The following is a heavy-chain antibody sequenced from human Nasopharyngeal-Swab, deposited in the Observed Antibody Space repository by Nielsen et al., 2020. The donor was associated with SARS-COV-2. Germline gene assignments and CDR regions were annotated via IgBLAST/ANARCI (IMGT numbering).Heavy chain of an antibody. CDR1: GFTFSSYW. J-gene: IGHJ6*02. V-gene: IGHV3-7*01. CDR3: ARDSDIPYSGYGMDV. D-gene: IGHD6-13*01. CDR2: IKQDGSEK. Sequence: GESLKISCAASGFTFSSYWMSWVRQAPGKGLEWVANIKQDGSEKYYVDSVKGRFTISRDNAKNSLYIQMNSRRAEDTAVYYCARDSDIPYSGYGMDVWGQGTTVTVSS.